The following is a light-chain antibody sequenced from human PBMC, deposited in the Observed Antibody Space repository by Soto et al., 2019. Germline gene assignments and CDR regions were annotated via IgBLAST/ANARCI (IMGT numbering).Light chain of an antibody. V-gene: IGKV1-5*03. CDR1: QTISSW. CDR3: QHYNSYSEA. Sequence: DIHMTQSPSTLSASVGYIVTITCRASQTISSWLAWYQQKPGKAPKLLIYKASTLKSGVPSRFSGSGSGTEFTLTISSLQPDDFATYYCQHYNSYSEAFGQGTKVDIK. J-gene: IGKJ1*01. CDR2: KAS.